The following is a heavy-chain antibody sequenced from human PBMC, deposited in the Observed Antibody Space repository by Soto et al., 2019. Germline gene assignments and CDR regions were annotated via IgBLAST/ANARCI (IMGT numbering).Heavy chain of an antibody. CDR1: GFSFSSYA. CDR3: AKTWSGAHFDY. Sequence: PGGSLRLSCAASGFSFSSYAMSWVRQAPGKGLEWVSGISDSGGTTYHADSVKGRFTISRDNSRNTLYLQVDSLRVEDTAIYYCAKTWSGAHFDYWGQGTLVTVSS. V-gene: IGHV3-23*01. CDR2: ISDSGGTT. D-gene: IGHD3-3*01. J-gene: IGHJ4*02.